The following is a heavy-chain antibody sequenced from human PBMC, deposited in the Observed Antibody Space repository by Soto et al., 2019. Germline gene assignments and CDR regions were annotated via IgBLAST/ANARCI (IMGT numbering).Heavy chain of an antibody. CDR2: IYYSGSP. D-gene: IGHD6-13*01. CDR3: ASSNIAAAGFYYYGMAV. Sequence: SETLSLTCTVSGGSISSYYWSWIRQPPGKGLEWIGYIYYSGSPNYNPSLKSRVTISVDTSKNQFSLKLSSVTAADTAVYYCASSNIAAAGFYYYGMAVWGRGTTVTVSS. V-gene: IGHV4-59*01. J-gene: IGHJ6*02. CDR1: GGSISSYY.